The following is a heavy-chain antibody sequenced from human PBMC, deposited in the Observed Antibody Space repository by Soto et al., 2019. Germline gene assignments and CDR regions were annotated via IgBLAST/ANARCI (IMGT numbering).Heavy chain of an antibody. CDR2: VNPGDSDT. D-gene: IGHD3-22*01. V-gene: IGHV5-51*01. CDR3: VRPDSTGYYAY. CDR1: GYSFINYW. Sequence: GESLKISCKGSGYSFINYWVAWVRQMPGKGLEWMGIVNPGDSDTRYSPSFQGQVTVSADKSISTAYLYWSSLKASDTAMYYCVRPDSTGYYAYWGQGTLGTVSP. J-gene: IGHJ4*02.